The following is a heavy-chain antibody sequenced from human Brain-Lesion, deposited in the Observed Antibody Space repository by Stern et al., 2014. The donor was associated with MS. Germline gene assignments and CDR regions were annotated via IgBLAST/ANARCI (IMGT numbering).Heavy chain of an antibody. J-gene: IGHJ4*02. D-gene: IGHD2-8*02. CDR1: GFTFSDHY. CDR2: IRNRANSYTT. Sequence: MQLVQSGGGSVQPGGSLRLACAASGFTFSDHYMDWVRQSPRQGLEWVGRIRNRANSYTTEYAASVKGRFTIWRDDSQNSMYLHMNSLKTEDTAVYYCIRPLVGSTRGFEYWGQGTLVTVSS. V-gene: IGHV3-72*01. CDR3: IRPLVGSTRGFEY.